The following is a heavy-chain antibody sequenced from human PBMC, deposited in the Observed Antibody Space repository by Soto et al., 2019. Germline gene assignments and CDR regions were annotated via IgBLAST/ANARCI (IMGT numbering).Heavy chain of an antibody. CDR1: GGTFSSYA. D-gene: IGHD2-21*02. CDR3: ASPGRIVVVTAGAFDI. CDR2: IIPIFGTA. V-gene: IGHV1-69*06. J-gene: IGHJ3*02. Sequence: GASVKVSCKASGGTFSSYAISWVRQAPGQGLEWMGGIIPIFGTANYAQKFQGRVTITADKSTSTAYMELSRLRSEDTAVYYCASPGRIVVVTAGAFDIWGQGTMVTVSS.